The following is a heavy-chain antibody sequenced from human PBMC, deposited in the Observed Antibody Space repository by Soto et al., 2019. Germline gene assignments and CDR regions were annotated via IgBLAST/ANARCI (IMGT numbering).Heavy chain of an antibody. CDR2: ISYDGSNK. J-gene: IGHJ4*02. CDR3: AKDAHRVTTPGYYFDY. V-gene: IGHV3-30*18. D-gene: IGHD4-17*01. Sequence: QVQLVESGGGVVQPGRSLRLSCAASGFTFSSYGMHWVRQAPGKGLEWVAVISYDGSNKYYADSVKGRFTISRDNSKNTLYLQMNILRAEDTAVYYCAKDAHRVTTPGYYFDYWGQGTLVTVSS. CDR1: GFTFSSYG.